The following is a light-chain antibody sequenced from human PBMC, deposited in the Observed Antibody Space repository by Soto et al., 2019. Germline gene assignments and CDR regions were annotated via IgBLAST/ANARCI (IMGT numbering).Light chain of an antibody. J-gene: IGLJ3*02. V-gene: IGLV2-23*02. CDR1: SSDVGGYNY. CDR2: EVS. CDR3: CSYAGNNSLV. Sequence: QSALTQPASVSGSPGQSITISCTGTSSDVGGYNYVSWYQQHPGKAPKLMIYEVSNRPSGVSNRFSGSNSGNTASLTVSGLQSDDEADYYCCSYAGNNSLVFGGGTKLTVL.